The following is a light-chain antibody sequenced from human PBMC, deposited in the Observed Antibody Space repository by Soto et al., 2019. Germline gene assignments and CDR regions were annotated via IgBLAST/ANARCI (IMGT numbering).Light chain of an antibody. V-gene: IGKV3-11*01. CDR2: GAS. J-gene: IGKJ4*01. CDR1: QSVGTY. Sequence: EIVLTQSPATLSLSPGERATLSCRASQSVGTYLAWYQQKPGQAPRLLIYGASNTATGIPARFSGSGSGTDFPLTISSLEPEDFEVYYCQQRSNWPQLTFGGGTKVEIK. CDR3: QQRSNWPQLT.